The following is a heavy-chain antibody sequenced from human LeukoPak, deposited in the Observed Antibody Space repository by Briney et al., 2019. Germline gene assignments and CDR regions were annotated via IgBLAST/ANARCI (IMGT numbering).Heavy chain of an antibody. V-gene: IGHV3-30*02. Sequence: GGSLRLSCAASGFTFRSYGMHWVRQAPGKGLEWVTFIRYDGSKKYYADSVKGRFTISRDNSKNTLYLQMNSLRAEDTAVYYCARAAYSSTWYSRYFDLWGRGTLVTVSS. J-gene: IGHJ2*01. CDR2: IRYDGSKK. D-gene: IGHD6-13*01. CDR1: GFTFRSYG. CDR3: ARAAYSSTWYSRYFDL.